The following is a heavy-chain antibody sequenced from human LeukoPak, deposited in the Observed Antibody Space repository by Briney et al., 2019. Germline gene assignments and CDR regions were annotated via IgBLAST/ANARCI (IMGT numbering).Heavy chain of an antibody. CDR3: AKGYSSWYPLADY. Sequence: GGSLRLSCEVSGFIFDDYAMHWVRQAPGKGLEWVSGISWNSGSIGYADSVKGRFTISRDNAKNSLYLQMNSLRAEDTALYYCAKGYSSWYPLADYWGQGTLVTVSS. V-gene: IGHV3-9*01. CDR2: ISWNSGSI. D-gene: IGHD6-13*01. J-gene: IGHJ4*02. CDR1: GFIFDDYA.